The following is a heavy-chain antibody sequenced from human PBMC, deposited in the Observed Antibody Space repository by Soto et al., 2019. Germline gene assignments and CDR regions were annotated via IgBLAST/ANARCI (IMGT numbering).Heavy chain of an antibody. CDR1: GFTFTDYY. CDR3: AKADVHVGSVPRNWYVY. CDR2: ISSQSSYT. V-gene: IGHV3-11*06. D-gene: IGHD3-10*01. Sequence: GGTLRLSWAASGFTFTDYYMSWIRQAPGKGLEWVSSISSQSSYTDYAESVKGRFTISRDNTKNTLYLQLNNLIAQDTAVYYCAKADVHVGSVPRNWYVYWGYGTQFTVSS. J-gene: IGHJ4*01.